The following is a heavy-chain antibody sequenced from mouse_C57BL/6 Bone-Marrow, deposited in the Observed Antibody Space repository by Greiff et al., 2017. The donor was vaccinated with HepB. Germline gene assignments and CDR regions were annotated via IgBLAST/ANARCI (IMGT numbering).Heavy chain of an antibody. CDR2: ISSGGDYI. CDR3: TRGGSPYYYVMDY. Sequence: EVKLMESGEGLVKPGGSLKLSCAASGFTFSSYAMSWVRQTPEKRLEWVAYISSGGDYIYYADTVKGRFTISRDNARNTLYLQMSSLKSEDTAMYYCTRGGSPYYYVMDYWGQGTSVTVSS. J-gene: IGHJ4*01. V-gene: IGHV5-9-1*02. CDR1: GFTFSSYA. D-gene: IGHD1-1*02.